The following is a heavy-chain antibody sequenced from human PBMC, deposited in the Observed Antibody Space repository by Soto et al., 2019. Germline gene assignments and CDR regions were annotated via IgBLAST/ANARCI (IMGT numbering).Heavy chain of an antibody. CDR2: IIPIVTTP. V-gene: IGHV1-69*06. D-gene: IGHD3-3*01. CDR3: ARVGYNFWSCYHYYGMDV. Sequence: QVRLVQSGAEVKKPGSSVKVSCEASGGTFSSYAVTWVRQAPGQGLEWMGGIIPIVTTPNYAQKFQGRLTISADKSTSTSYMEWSSLRSEGTGVYYCARVGYNFWSCYHYYGMDVWGQGTTVIVSS. CDR1: GGTFSSYA. J-gene: IGHJ6*02.